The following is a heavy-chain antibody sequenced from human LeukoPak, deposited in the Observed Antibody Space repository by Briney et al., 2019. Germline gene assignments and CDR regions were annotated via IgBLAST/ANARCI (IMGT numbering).Heavy chain of an antibody. V-gene: IGHV1-69*06. J-gene: IGHJ4*02. CDR1: GGTFSSYA. D-gene: IGHD6-13*01. CDR2: IIPIFGTA. CDR3: ARVIQGSSWYLDY. Sequence: SVKVSCKASGGTFSSYAISWVRQAPGQGLEWMGGIIPIFGTANYAQKFQGRVTITADKSTSTAYMELSSLRSEDTAVYYCARVIQGSSWYLDYWGQGTLVTVSS.